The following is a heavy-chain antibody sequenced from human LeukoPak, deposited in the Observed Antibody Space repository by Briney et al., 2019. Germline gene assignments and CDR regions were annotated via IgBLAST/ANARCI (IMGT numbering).Heavy chain of an antibody. V-gene: IGHV3-7*05. J-gene: IGHJ4*02. CDR3: ARGMFYYGSGSDTGDY. CDR1: GFTFSNYW. D-gene: IGHD3-10*01. CDR2: IKQDGSEK. Sequence: AGGSLRLCCAASGFTFSNYWMSWVRQAPGKGLEWVANIKQDGSEKYYVDSVKGRFTISRDNAKNSLYLQMNGLRAEDTAVYYCARGMFYYGSGSDTGDYWGQGTLVTVSS.